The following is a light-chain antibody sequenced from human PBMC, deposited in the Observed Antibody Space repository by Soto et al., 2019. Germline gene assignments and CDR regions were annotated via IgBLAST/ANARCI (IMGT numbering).Light chain of an antibody. V-gene: IGLV2-23*01. Sequence: QSAPSQPASVSGTPGQTLTIPCTGTTRVVGFSNLVSWCQHRPGNAPKFILYVGSRRPSGVSKRFSGSKSVNTASLRISGIQAGVEAYYYCGSYAGSSCDIFGSGTKVTVL. CDR1: TRVVGFSNL. J-gene: IGLJ1*01. CDR2: VGS. CDR3: GSYAGSSCDI.